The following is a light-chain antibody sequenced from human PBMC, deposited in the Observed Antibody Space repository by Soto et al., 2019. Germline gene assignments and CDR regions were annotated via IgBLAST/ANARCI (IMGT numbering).Light chain of an antibody. CDR2: DAS. V-gene: IGKV3-20*01. CDR3: QQYVGSGSPST. CDR1: QSVSNK. Sequence: EIVLTQGPVTLYVSPGERATVSCRASQSVSNKLAWYQQKPGLAPTLLISDASSRASGVPDRFTGGGSGTDFTLTIRRLEPEDFALYYCQQYVGSGSPSTFGQGTRLEIK. J-gene: IGKJ5*01.